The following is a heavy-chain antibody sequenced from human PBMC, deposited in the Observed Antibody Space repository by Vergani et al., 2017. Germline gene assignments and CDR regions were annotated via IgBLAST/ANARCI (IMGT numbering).Heavy chain of an antibody. V-gene: IGHV3-23*01. D-gene: IGHD3-22*01. J-gene: IGHJ6*02. CDR1: GFTFSDYA. CDR3: ARKHISNYYDSSGYYYMGYYYGMDV. CDR2: ISGNGVST. Sequence: EVQLLESGGGLAPPGGSLRLSCAASGFTFSDYAMSWVRQAPGKGLEWVSRISGNGVSTYYADSEKGRFTISRDNAKNSLYLQMNSLRAEDTAVYYCARKHISNYYDSSGYYYMGYYYGMDVWGQGTTVTVSS.